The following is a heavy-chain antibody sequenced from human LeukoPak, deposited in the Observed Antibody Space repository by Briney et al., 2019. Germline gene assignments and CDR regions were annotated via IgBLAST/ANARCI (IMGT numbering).Heavy chain of an antibody. J-gene: IGHJ3*01. V-gene: IGHV3-53*04. CDR2: IYSGGST. D-gene: IGHD6-13*01. CDR3: AREYSSSRSDAFDV. Sequence: GGSLRLSCAASGFTVSSNYMSWVRQAPGKGLEWVSVIYSGGSTYYADSVKGRFTISRHNSENTLYLQMDSLRPEDTAVYYCAREYSSSRSDAFDVWGQGTMVSVSS. CDR1: GFTVSSNY.